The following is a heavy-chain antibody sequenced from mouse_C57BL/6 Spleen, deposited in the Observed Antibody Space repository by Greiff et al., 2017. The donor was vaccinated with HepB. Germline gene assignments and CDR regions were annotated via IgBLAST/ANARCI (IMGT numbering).Heavy chain of an antibody. CDR2: IDTSDSET. Sequence: VQLQRPGAELVRPGSSVKLSCKASGYTFTSYWMHWVKQRPIQGLEWIGNIDTSDSETHYNQKFKDKATLTVDKSSSTAYMQLSSLTSEDSAVYYCARGDLTGFDYWGQGTTLTVSS. D-gene: IGHD4-1*01. CDR3: ARGDLTGFDY. CDR1: GYTFTSYW. J-gene: IGHJ2*01. V-gene: IGHV1-52*01.